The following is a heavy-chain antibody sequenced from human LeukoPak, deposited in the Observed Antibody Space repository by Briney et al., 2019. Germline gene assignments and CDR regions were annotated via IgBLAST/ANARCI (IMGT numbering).Heavy chain of an antibody. D-gene: IGHD6-13*01. CDR1: GFTFISYG. CDR3: ARGGGTAAVPDY. J-gene: IGHJ4*02. CDR2: ISYDGGNQ. Sequence: GGSLRLSCEASGFTFISYGVHWVRQAPGKGLEWVSVISYDGGNQKYADSVKGRFTISRDNSKNTVYLQLNSLRAEDTAVYYCARGGGTAAVPDYWGQGTLVTVSS. V-gene: IGHV3-30*03.